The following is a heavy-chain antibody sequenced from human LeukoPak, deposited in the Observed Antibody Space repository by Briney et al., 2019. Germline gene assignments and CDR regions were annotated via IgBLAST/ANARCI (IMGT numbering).Heavy chain of an antibody. V-gene: IGHV4-59*11. CDR3: ARETRLEYSSSSSDYTYYMDV. J-gene: IGHJ6*03. CDR2: IYYSGST. Sequence: SETLSLTCTVSGGSISSHYWSWIRQPPGKGLEWIGYIYYSGSTNYNPSLKSRVTISVDTSKNQFSLKLSSVTAADTAVYYCARETRLEYSSSSSDYTYYMDVWGKGTTVTVSS. D-gene: IGHD6-6*01. CDR1: GGSISSHY.